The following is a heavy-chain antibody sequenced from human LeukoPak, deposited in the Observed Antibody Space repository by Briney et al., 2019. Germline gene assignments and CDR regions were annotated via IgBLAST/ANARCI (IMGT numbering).Heavy chain of an antibody. V-gene: IGHV4-59*12. CDR1: GGSISTYY. CDR3: ARVFYYYYDSSGYYQYYFDY. Sequence: SETLSLTCTVSGGSISTYYWSWIRQPPGKGLEWIGSIYHSGSTYYNPSLKSRVTISVDTSKNQFSLKLSSVTAADTAVYYCARVFYYYYDSSGYYQYYFDYWGQGTLVTVSS. CDR2: IYHSGST. D-gene: IGHD3-22*01. J-gene: IGHJ4*02.